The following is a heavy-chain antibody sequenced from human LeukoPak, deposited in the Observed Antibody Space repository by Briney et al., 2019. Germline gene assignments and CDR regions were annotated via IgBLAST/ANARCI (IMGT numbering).Heavy chain of an antibody. D-gene: IGHD2-21*02. CDR2: IYYSGST. J-gene: IGHJ6*02. CDR1: GGSIRSSYYY. CDR3: ARDRAYCGGDCYSYYYYGMDV. V-gene: IGHV4-30-4*08. Sequence: TTSETLSLTCTVSGGSIRSSYYYWGWIRQPPGKGLEWIGYIYYSGSTYYNPSLKSRVTISVDTSKNQFSLKLSSVTAADTAVYYCARDRAYCGGDCYSYYYYGMDVWGQGTTVTVSS.